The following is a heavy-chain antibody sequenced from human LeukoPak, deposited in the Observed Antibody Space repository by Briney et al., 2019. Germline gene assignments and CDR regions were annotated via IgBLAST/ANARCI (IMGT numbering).Heavy chain of an antibody. Sequence: PSETLSLTCTVSGGSISSSSYYWGWIRQPPGKGLEWIGSIYYSGSTYYNPSLKSRVTISVDTSKNQFSLKLSSVTAADTAVYYCARLGFVASTMILGGFDYWGQGTLVTVSS. J-gene: IGHJ4*02. CDR3: ARLGFVASTMILGGFDY. V-gene: IGHV4-39*01. CDR2: IYYSGST. CDR1: GGSISSSSYY. D-gene: IGHD3-22*01.